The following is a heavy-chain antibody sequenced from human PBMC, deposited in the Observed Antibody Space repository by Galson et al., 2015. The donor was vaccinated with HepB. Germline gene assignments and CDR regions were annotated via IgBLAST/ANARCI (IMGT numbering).Heavy chain of an antibody. Sequence: ETLSLTCSVSGGSISTDYWSWIRQPPGKGLEWIGYIDYSGSGNYNPSLRSRVTISVDTSKNQFSLKLTSVTAADTAVYYCARATFGRHYFYYYYSMDVWGKGTTVTVSS. D-gene: IGHD3-16*01. V-gene: IGHV4-59*01. J-gene: IGHJ6*03. CDR2: IDYSGSG. CDR1: GGSISTDY. CDR3: ARATFGRHYFYYYYSMDV.